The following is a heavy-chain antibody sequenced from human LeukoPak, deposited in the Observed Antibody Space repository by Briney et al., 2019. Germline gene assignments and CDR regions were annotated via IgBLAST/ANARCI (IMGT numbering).Heavy chain of an antibody. V-gene: IGHV4-4*07. J-gene: IGHJ3*02. CDR2: IYTNGNT. D-gene: IGHD2-2*01. CDR1: GGSINSYY. CDR3: AAVDRNAFAM. Sequence: SETLSLTCTVSGGSINSYYWSWIRQPAGKGLEWIGRIYTNGNTNYSPSLKSRVTMSLDTSKNHFSLKLSSVTAADTAVYYCAAVDRNAFAMWGQGAMVTVSS.